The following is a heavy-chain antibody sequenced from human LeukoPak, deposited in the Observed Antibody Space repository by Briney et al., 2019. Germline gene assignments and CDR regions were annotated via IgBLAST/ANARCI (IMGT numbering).Heavy chain of an antibody. V-gene: IGHV4-38-2*01. Sequence: SETLSLTCAVSGYSISSGYYWGWIRQPPGKGLEWIGSIYHSGSTYYNPSLKSRVTISVDTSKNQFSLKLSSVTAADTAMYYCARCLVGATGGDYWGQGTLVTVSS. CDR2: IYHSGST. D-gene: IGHD1-26*01. CDR1: GYSISSGYY. J-gene: IGHJ4*02. CDR3: ARCLVGATGGDY.